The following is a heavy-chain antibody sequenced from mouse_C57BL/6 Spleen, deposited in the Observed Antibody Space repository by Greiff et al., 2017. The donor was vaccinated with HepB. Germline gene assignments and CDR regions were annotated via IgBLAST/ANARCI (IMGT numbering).Heavy chain of an antibody. D-gene: IGHD1-1*01. V-gene: IGHV1-52*01. CDR2: IDPSDSET. CDR3: ARGHGSSHWYFDV. J-gene: IGHJ1*03. CDR1: GYTFTSYW. Sequence: VQLQQPGAELVRPGSSVKLSCKASGYTFTSYWMHWVKQRPIQGLEWIGNIDPSDSETHYNQKFKDKATLTVDKSSSTAYMQLSSLTSEDSAVYYCARGHGSSHWYFDVWGTGTTVTVSS.